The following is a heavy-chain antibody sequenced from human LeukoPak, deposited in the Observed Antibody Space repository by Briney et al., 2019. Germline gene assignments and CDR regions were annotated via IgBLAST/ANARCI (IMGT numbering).Heavy chain of an antibody. Sequence: PGGSLRLSCAASGFTFSSCSMNWVRQAPGKGLEWVSSISSSSYIYYADSVKGRFTISRDNAKNSLYLQMNSLRAEDTAVYYCARARYCSSTSCRGYFDYWGQGTLVTVSS. J-gene: IGHJ4*02. CDR2: ISSSSYI. D-gene: IGHD2-2*01. CDR1: GFTFSSCS. V-gene: IGHV3-21*01. CDR3: ARARYCSSTSCRGYFDY.